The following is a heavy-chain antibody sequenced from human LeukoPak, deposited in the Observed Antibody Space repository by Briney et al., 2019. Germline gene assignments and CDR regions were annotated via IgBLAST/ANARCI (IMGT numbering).Heavy chain of an antibody. CDR1: GWSFSGYY. Sequence: PSYTLSLTYPVCGWSFSGYYWIRLRLPPRTAMEGTGEINHSGTTNYNPSLKSRVTISVATSKNQFSLKLSSVTAADTAVYYCARESGFIVVVTARHFDYWGQGTLVTVSS. V-gene: IGHV4-34*01. CDR3: ARESGFIVVVTARHFDY. D-gene: IGHD2-21*02. CDR2: INHSGTT. J-gene: IGHJ4*02.